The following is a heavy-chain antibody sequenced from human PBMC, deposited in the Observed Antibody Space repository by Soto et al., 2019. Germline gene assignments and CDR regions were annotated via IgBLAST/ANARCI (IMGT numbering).Heavy chain of an antibody. V-gene: IGHV4-30-4*01. D-gene: IGHD3-9*01. CDR2: IYYSGST. CDR3: ARATTYDNGGYWFDP. Sequence: PSETLSLTCTVSGGSISSGDYYWSWIRQPPGKGLEWIGYIYYSGSTYYNPSLKSRVTISVDTSKNQFSLKLSSVTAADTAVYYCARATTYDNGGYWFDPWGQGTLVTVSS. CDR1: GGSISSGDYY. J-gene: IGHJ5*02.